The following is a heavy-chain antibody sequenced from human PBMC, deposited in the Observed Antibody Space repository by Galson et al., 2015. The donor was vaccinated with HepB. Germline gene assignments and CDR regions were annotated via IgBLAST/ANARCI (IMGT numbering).Heavy chain of an antibody. J-gene: IGHJ4*02. CDR3: AIFTYYYGSGSYSSTDYFDY. CDR2: ISGSGGST. D-gene: IGHD3-10*01. Sequence: SLRLSCAASGFTFSSYAMSWVRQAPGKGLEWVSAISGSGGSTYYADSVKGRFTISRDNSKNTLYLQMNSLRAEDTAVYYCAIFTYYYGSGSYSSTDYFDYWGQGTLVTVSS. V-gene: IGHV3-23*01. CDR1: GFTFSSYA.